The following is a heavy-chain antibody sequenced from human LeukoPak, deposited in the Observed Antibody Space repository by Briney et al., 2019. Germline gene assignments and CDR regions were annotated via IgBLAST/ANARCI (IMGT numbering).Heavy chain of an antibody. D-gene: IGHD6-13*01. CDR3: ATVMVAAAPSY. CDR2: MNPNSGNT. Sequence: GASVKVSCKASGYTFTSYDINWVRQATGQGLEWMGWMNPNSGNTGYAQKFQGRVTITADTSTDTAYMELSSLRSEDTAVYYCATVMVAAAPSYWGQGTLVTVSS. J-gene: IGHJ4*02. V-gene: IGHV1-8*01. CDR1: GYTFTSYD.